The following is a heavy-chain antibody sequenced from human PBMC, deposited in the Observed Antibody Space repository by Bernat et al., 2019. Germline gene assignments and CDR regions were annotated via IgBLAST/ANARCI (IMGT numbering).Heavy chain of an antibody. Sequence: QLQLQESGPGLVKPSETLSLTCTVSGGSISSSSYYWGWIRQPPGKGLEWIGSIYYSWSTYYNPSLKSRVTISVDTSKNQFSLKLSSVTAADTAVYYCARQGAITMVRGEDNWFAPWGQATLVTVSS. CDR2: IYYSWST. J-gene: IGHJ5*02. D-gene: IGHD3-10*01. CDR3: ARQGAITMVRGEDNWFAP. CDR1: GGSISSSSYY. V-gene: IGHV4-39*01.